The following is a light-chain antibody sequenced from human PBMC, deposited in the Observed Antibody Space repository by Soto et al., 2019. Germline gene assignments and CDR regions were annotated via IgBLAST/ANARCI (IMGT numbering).Light chain of an antibody. J-gene: IGLJ1*01. CDR3: QSYDSSLSGLV. Sequence: QPVLTQPPSVSGAPGQRVTISCTGSSSNIGAGYDVHWYQQLPGTAPKLLIYGNSNRPSGVPDRFSGSKSGTSASLAITGLQADDEADYYCQSYDSSLSGLVFGTGTKVTVL. CDR1: SSNIGAGYD. V-gene: IGLV1-40*01. CDR2: GNS.